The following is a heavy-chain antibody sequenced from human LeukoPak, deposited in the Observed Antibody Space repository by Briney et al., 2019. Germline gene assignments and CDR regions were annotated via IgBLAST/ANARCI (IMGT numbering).Heavy chain of an antibody. V-gene: IGHV3-33*01. Sequence: QPGRSLRLSCAASGFTFSSYGMHWVRQAPGKGLEWVAVIWYDGSNKYYADSVKGRFTISRDNSKNTLYLQMNSLRAEDTAVYYCAVIYGSGSYSYYYMDVWGKGTTVTVSS. CDR3: AVIYGSGSYSYYYMDV. J-gene: IGHJ6*03. CDR1: GFTFSSYG. D-gene: IGHD3-10*01. CDR2: IWYDGSNK.